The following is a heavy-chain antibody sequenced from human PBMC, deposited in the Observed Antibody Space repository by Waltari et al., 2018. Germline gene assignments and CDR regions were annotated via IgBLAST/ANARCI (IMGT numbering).Heavy chain of an antibody. D-gene: IGHD6-13*01. Sequence: QVQLVESGGGVVQPGRSLRLSCAASGFTFKNYAMHWVRQAPGKGMDCVSVISYDESNTYYADSVKGRFTISRDNSRDTLYLQMSSLRVEDTAVYYCVETPGIATSAFASWGQGTLVTVSS. CDR1: GFTFKNYA. CDR2: ISYDESNT. CDR3: VETPGIATSAFAS. J-gene: IGHJ5*01. V-gene: IGHV3-30-3*01.